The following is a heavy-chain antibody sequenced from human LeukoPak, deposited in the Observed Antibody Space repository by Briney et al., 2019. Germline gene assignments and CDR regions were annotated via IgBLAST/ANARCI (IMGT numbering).Heavy chain of an antibody. V-gene: IGHV3-21*01. J-gene: IGHJ5*02. D-gene: IGHD3-10*01. CDR3: ARVLTAPRDGA. Sequence: GGSLRLSCAASGFTFSTYSMNWVRQAPGKGLEWVSSISSSSSYMYYADSVKGRFTISRDNAKNSLYLQMNSLRAEDTAVYYCARVLTAPRDGAWGQGTLVTVSS. CDR2: ISSSSSYM. CDR1: GFTFSTYS.